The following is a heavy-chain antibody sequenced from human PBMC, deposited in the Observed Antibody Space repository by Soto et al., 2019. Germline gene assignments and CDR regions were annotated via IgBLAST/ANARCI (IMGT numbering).Heavy chain of an antibody. J-gene: IGHJ4*02. CDR3: AKDSPYPYSNYG. V-gene: IGHV3-53*01. D-gene: IGHD4-4*01. CDR2: FESGGSI. CDR1: GFSVRTNY. Sequence: PGGSLRLSCAASGFSVRTNYMSWVRQAPGKGLEWVSVFESGGSIYYADSVKGRFTISRDNSKNTLYLQMNSLRAEDTAVYYCAKDSPYPYSNYGWGQGTLVTVSS.